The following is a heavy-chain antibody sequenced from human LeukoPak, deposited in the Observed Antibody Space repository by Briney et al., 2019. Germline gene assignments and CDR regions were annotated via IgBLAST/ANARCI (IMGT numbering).Heavy chain of an antibody. V-gene: IGHV3-33*01. CDR3: ARYYGDSYYFDY. D-gene: IGHD4-17*01. J-gene: IGHJ4*02. CDR1: GFPFSSYG. CDR2: TWYDGSSK. Sequence: GRSLRLSCAASGFPFSSYGMHWVRQAPGKGLEWVVLTWYDGSSKYYADSVKGRFTISRDNSKNTLYLQTNSLRAEDTAVYYCARYYGDSYYFDYWGQGTLVTVSS.